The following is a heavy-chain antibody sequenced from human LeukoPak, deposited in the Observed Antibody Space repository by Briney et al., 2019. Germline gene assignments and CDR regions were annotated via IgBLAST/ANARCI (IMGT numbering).Heavy chain of an antibody. Sequence: ASVKVSCKASGYTFTGYYMHWVRQAPGQGLEWMGWINPNSGGTNYAQKFQGRVTMTRDTSISTAYMELSRLRSDDTAVYYCARAHYYDSSGPPHYWGQGTLVTVSS. CDR1: GYTFTGYY. J-gene: IGHJ4*02. CDR2: INPNSGGT. V-gene: IGHV1-2*02. D-gene: IGHD3-22*01. CDR3: ARAHYYDSSGPPHY.